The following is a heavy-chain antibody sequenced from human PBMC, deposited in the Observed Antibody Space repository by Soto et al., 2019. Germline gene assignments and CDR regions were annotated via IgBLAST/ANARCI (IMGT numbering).Heavy chain of an antibody. CDR3: ARRARPDFYYMDV. CDR1: GFTLSGYA. J-gene: IGHJ6*03. D-gene: IGHD6-6*01. V-gene: IGHV3-64*01. Sequence: EVQLAESGGGLAHTGGSLRLSCAASGFTLSGYAMDWVRQAPGKGLEYVSGISSNGVGTYYANSVQGRFTISRDNSKNTVYLQMGSLRPEDMAVYYCARRARPDFYYMDVWGKGTTVTVSS. CDR2: ISSNGVGT.